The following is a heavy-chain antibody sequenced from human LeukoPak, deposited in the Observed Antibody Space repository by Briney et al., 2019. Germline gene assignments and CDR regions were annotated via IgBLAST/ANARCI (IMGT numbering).Heavy chain of an antibody. CDR2: FDPEDGET. D-gene: IGHD3-3*01. CDR3: AACYDFWSGSRRLQH. V-gene: IGHV1-24*01. J-gene: IGHJ1*01. CDR1: GYTLTELS. Sequence: GASVKVSCKVSGYTLTELSMHWVRQAPGKGLEWMGGFDPEDGETIYAQKFQGRVTMTEDTSTDTAYMELSSLRSEDTAVYYCAACYDFWSGSRRLQHWGQGTLVTVSS.